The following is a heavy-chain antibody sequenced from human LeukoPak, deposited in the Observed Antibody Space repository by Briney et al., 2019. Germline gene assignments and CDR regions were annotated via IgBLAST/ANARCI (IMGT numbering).Heavy chain of an antibody. CDR1: GYTLTELS. Sequence: GASVKVSCKVSGYTLTELSMHWVRQAPGKGLEWMGGLDPEDGETIYAQKFQGRVTMTEDTSTDTAYMELSSLRSEDTAVYYCATTWGRYCSGGSCPLNWFDPWGQGTLVTVSS. J-gene: IGHJ5*02. CDR2: LDPEDGET. CDR3: ATTWGRYCSGGSCPLNWFDP. D-gene: IGHD2-15*01. V-gene: IGHV1-24*01.